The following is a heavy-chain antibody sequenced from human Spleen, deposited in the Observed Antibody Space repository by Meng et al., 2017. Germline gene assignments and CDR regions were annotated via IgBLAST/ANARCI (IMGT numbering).Heavy chain of an antibody. V-gene: IGHV3-23*01. CDR2: ISDSGDST. CDR3: ATSDGILTGDNGNTVMGGYFDY. D-gene: IGHD3-9*01. CDR1: GFSFSSYV. J-gene: IGHJ4*02. Sequence: GESLKISCAASGFSFSSYVMSWVRQAPGKGLEWVSGISDSGDSTYYADSVKGRFTISRDKFKNTVYLQMNGLRTGDTAMYYCATSDGILTGDNGNTVMGGYFDYWGQGTLVTVSS.